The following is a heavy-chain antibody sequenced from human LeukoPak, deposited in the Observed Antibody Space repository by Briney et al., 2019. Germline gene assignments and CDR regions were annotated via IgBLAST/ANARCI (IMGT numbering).Heavy chain of an antibody. Sequence: GGSLRLSCAASGFTVSSNYMSWVHQAPGKGLEWVSGIGASGGSTYYADSVKGRFTISRDNSKNTLYLQMNSLRTEDTAVYYCAKAEGYDILTGLDYWGQGTLVTVSS. D-gene: IGHD3-9*01. V-gene: IGHV3-23*01. CDR2: IGASGGST. CDR1: GFTVSSNY. J-gene: IGHJ4*02. CDR3: AKAEGYDILTGLDY.